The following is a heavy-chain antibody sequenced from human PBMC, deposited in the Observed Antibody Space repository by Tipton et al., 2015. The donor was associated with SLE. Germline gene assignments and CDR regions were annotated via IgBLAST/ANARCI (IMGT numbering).Heavy chain of an antibody. D-gene: IGHD5-18*01. CDR3: AGFLGGYSYAYYY. Sequence: TLSLTCAVYGGSFSGYYWSWIRQPPGKGLEWIGEINHSGSTNYNPSLKSRVTISVDTSKNQFSLKLSSVTAADTAVYYCAGFLGGYSYAYYYWGQGTLVTVSS. V-gene: IGHV4-34*01. J-gene: IGHJ4*02. CDR1: GGSFSGYY. CDR2: INHSGST.